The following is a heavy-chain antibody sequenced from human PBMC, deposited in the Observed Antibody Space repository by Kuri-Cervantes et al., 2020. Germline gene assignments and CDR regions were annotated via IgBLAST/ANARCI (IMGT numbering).Heavy chain of an antibody. J-gene: IGHJ4*02. CDR2: ISYDGSNK. CDR1: GFTFSSYA. V-gene: IGHV3-30-3*01. CDR3: AKDQGTGDVLPSD. Sequence: GGSLRLSCAASGFTFSSYAMHWVRQAPGKGLEWVAVISYDGSNKYYADSVKGRFTISRDNSKNTLYLQINSLRAGDTAVYYCAKDQGTGDVLPSDWGQGTLVTVSS. D-gene: IGHD7-27*01.